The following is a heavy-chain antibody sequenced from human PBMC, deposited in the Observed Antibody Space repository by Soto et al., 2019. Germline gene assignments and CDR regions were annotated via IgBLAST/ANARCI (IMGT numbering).Heavy chain of an antibody. V-gene: IGHV2-5*01. J-gene: IGHJ4*02. CDR3: AHRSLCTSCPLRAFDY. CDR1: GFSLSTSGVG. D-gene: IGHD2-2*01. Sequence: SGPTLVNTTQTLTLTCTFSGFSLSTSGVGVGWIRQPPGKALEWLALIYWNDDKRYSPSLKSRLTITKDTSKIQVVLTMTNMAPLDTATYDCAHRSLCTSCPLRAFDYWGQGTLVTVSS. CDR2: IYWNDDK.